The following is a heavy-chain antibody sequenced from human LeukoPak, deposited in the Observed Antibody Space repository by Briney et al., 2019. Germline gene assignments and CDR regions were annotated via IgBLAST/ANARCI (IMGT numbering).Heavy chain of an antibody. V-gene: IGHV4-39*01. CDR2: IYYSGST. Sequence: PSETLSLTCTVSGGSISSSSYYWGWIRQPPGKGLEWIGSIYYSGSTYYNPSLKSRVTISVDTSKNQFSLKLSSVPAADTAVYYCASHFREFDYWGQGTLVTVSS. CDR3: ASHFREFDY. CDR1: GGSISSSSYY. J-gene: IGHJ4*02.